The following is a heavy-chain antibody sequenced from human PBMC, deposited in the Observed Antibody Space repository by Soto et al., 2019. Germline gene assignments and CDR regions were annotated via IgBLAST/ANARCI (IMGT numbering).Heavy chain of an antibody. CDR2: VDSDGSGT. Sequence: EVQLVESGGGSVQPGGSLRLSCVASGITFSGYWMHWVRQVPGKGLVWVARVDSDGSGTSYADSVKGRFTISRDNAKNTLYLQMNRLRVEDTAVYYCATVFEHWGQGIPVTVYS. CDR1: GITFSGYW. J-gene: IGHJ4*02. CDR3: ATVFEH. V-gene: IGHV3-74*01.